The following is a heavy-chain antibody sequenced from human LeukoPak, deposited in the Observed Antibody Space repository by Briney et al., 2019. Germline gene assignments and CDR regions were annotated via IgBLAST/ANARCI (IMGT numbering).Heavy chain of an antibody. J-gene: IGHJ5*02. CDR1: GYTFTSYD. CDR3: ARARIHHNWFDP. D-gene: IGHD5-18*01. CDR2: MNPNSGNT. V-gene: IGHV1-8*01. Sequence: ASVKVSCKASGYTFTSYDINWVRQATGQGLEWMGWMNPNSGNTGYAQKFQGRVTMTRNTSISTAYMELSSLRSEDTAVYYCARARIHHNWFDPWGQGTLVTVSS.